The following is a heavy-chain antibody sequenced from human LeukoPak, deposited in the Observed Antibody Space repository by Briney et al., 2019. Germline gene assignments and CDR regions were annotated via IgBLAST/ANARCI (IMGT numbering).Heavy chain of an antibody. CDR1: GFTFSNSW. CDR2: INSDGSST. CDR3: ARGDLTGPIDY. V-gene: IGHV3-74*01. D-gene: IGHD3-9*01. Sequence: PGGSLRLSCAASGFTFSNSWMHWVRQAPGKGLVWVSRINSDGSSTSYADSVKGRFTISRDNAKNTLYLQMNSLRAEDTAVYYCARGDLTGPIDYWGQGTLVTVSS. J-gene: IGHJ4*02.